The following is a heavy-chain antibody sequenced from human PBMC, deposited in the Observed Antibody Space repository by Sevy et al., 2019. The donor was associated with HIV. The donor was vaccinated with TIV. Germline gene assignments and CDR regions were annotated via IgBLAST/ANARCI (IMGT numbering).Heavy chain of an antibody. CDR3: AREVVRSLSFSNNWFDP. CDR2: TYYRSKWYN. V-gene: IGHV6-1*01. J-gene: IGHJ5*02. D-gene: IGHD2-15*01. CDR1: GDSVSSNSAA. Sequence: SQTLSLTCAISGDSVSSNSAAWNWIRQSPSRGLKWLGRTYYRSKWYNDYAVSVKSRITINPDTSKNQFSLQLNSVTPEDTAVYYCAREVVRSLSFSNNWFDPWGQGTLVTVSS.